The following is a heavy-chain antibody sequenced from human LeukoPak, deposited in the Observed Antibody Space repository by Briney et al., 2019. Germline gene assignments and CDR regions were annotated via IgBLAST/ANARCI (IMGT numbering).Heavy chain of an antibody. V-gene: IGHV1-46*01. CDR1: GYTFTSYY. CDR3: ARDYYDSSGYYFGAAFDY. J-gene: IGHJ4*02. D-gene: IGHD3-22*01. CDR2: INPSGGST. Sequence: ASVKVSCKASGYTFTSYYMHWVRQAPGQGLEWMGIINPSGGSTSYAQKFQGRVTMTRDTSTSTVYMELSSLRSEDTAVYYCARDYYDSSGYYFGAAFDYWGRGTLVTVSS.